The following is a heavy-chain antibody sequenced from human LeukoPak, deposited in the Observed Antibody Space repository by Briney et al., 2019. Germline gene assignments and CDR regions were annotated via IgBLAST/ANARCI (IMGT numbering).Heavy chain of an antibody. D-gene: IGHD4-17*01. J-gene: IGHJ5*02. V-gene: IGHV1-2*02. CDR3: ARVADVYVTSPWFDP. CDR1: GYTFTSYY. CDR2: INPNSGGT. Sequence: ASVKVSCKASGYTFTSYYMHWVRQAPGQGLEWMGWINPNSGGTNYAQKFQGRVTMTRDTSISTAYMELSRLRSDDTAVYYCARVADVYVTSPWFDPWGQGTLVTVSS.